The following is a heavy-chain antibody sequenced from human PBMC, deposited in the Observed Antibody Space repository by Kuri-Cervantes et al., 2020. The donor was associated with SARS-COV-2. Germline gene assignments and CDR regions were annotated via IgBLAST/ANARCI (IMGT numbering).Heavy chain of an antibody. CDR2: IYHSGST. CDR3: ARAGYSSSWAPGAFDY. J-gene: IGHJ4*02. D-gene: IGHD6-13*01. CDR1: GYSISSGYY. Sequence: SETLSLTCAVSGYSISSGYYWGWIRQPPGKGLEWSGSIYHSGSTYYNPSLKRRVTISVDTSKNQFSLRLSSVTAADTAVYWCARAGYSSSWAPGAFDYWGQGTLVTVSS. V-gene: IGHV4-38-2*01.